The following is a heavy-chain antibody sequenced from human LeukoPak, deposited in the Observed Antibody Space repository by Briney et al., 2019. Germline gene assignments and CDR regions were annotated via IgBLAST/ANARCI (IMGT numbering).Heavy chain of an antibody. CDR2: FDPEDGET. CDR3: ATEPTHYYGSGSYYSDY. D-gene: IGHD3-10*01. CDR1: GYTLTELS. Sequence: ASVKVSCKVSGYTLTELSMHWVRQAPGKGLEWMGGFDPEDGETIYAQKFQGRVTMTEDTSTDTAYMELSSLRSEDTAVYYCATEPTHYYGSGSYYSDYWGQGTLVTVSS. J-gene: IGHJ4*02. V-gene: IGHV1-24*01.